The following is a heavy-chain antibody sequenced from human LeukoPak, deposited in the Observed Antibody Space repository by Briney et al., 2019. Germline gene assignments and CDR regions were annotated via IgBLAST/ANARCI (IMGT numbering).Heavy chain of an antibody. V-gene: IGHV3-23*01. Sequence: GGSLRLSCAASGFTFSSYAMSWVRQAPGKGLEWVSAISGSGGSTYYADSVKGRFTISRDNSKNTLYLQMNSLRAEDTAVYYCAKDGGYYDSSGPTHFDYWGRGTLVTVSS. J-gene: IGHJ4*02. CDR3: AKDGGYYDSSGPTHFDY. CDR1: GFTFSSYA. CDR2: ISGSGGST. D-gene: IGHD3-22*01.